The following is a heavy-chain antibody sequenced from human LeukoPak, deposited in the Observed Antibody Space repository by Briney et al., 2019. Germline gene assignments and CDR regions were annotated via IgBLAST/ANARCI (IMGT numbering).Heavy chain of an antibody. CDR1: GYTFTSYA. D-gene: IGHD3-9*01. Sequence: ASVKVSCKASGYTFTSYAMNWVRQAPGQGLEWMGWTNTNTGNPTYAQGFTGRFVFSLDTSVSTAYLQISSLKAEDTAVYYCARGGPVLRYFDNWFDPWGQGTLVTVSS. CDR3: ARGGPVLRYFDNWFDP. CDR2: TNTNTGNP. J-gene: IGHJ5*02. V-gene: IGHV7-4-1*02.